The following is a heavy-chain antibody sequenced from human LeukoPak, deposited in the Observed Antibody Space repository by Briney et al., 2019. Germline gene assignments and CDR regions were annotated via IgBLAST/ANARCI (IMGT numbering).Heavy chain of an antibody. CDR1: GFTFSAYD. D-gene: IGHD6-13*01. J-gene: IGHJ4*02. V-gene: IGHV3-48*03. CDR3: GRVIAGAIDY. Sequence: GGSLRLSCAASGFTFSAYDMNWVRQAPGKGPEWVSYISRDATRLEYAESVKGRFTISRDNADNSLYLQMNSLRAEDTAVYYCGRVIAGAIDYWGQGTLVTVSS. CDR2: ISRDATR.